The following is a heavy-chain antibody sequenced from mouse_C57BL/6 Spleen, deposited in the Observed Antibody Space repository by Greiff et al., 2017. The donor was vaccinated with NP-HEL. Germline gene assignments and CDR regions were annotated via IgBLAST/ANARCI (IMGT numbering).Heavy chain of an antibody. V-gene: IGHV5-9-1*02. J-gene: IGHJ4*01. D-gene: IGHD2-5*01. CDR2: ISSGGDYI. Sequence: EVKVVESGEGLVKPGGSLKLSCAASGFTFSSYAMSWVRQTPEKRLEWVAYISSGGDYIYYADTVKGRFTISRDNARNTLYLQMSSLKSEDTAMYYCTRVAYYSNYGSMDYWGQGTSVTVSS. CDR3: TRVAYYSNYGSMDY. CDR1: GFTFSSYA.